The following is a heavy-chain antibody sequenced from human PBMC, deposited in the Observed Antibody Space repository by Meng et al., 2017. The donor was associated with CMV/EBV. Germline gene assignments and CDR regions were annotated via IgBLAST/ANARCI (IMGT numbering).Heavy chain of an antibody. CDR3: ARGRQWLVRGWFDP. CDR2: INHSGST. J-gene: IGHJ5*02. V-gene: IGHV4-34*01. D-gene: IGHD6-19*01. Sequence: QGRLKQWGAGLLKPSETLSLTCAVYGGSFSGYYWSWIRQPPGKGLEWIGEINHSGSTNYNPSLKSRVTISVDTSKNQFSLKLSSVTAADTAVYYCARGRQWLVRGWFDPWGQGTLVTVSS. CDR1: GGSFSGYY.